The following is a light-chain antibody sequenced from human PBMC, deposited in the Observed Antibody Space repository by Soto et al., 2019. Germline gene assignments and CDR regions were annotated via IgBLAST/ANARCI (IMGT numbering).Light chain of an antibody. CDR3: SSYSTTSTLV. Sequence: QSALTQPASVSGSPGQSVTISCTGASSDVGGNDYVSWYQQHPGKAPKLILYEVNNRPSGVSNHFFGSKSGNTASLIISGLQADDEADYYCSSYSTTSTLVFGSGTKVTVL. V-gene: IGLV2-14*01. CDR2: EVN. CDR1: SSDVGGNDY. J-gene: IGLJ1*01.